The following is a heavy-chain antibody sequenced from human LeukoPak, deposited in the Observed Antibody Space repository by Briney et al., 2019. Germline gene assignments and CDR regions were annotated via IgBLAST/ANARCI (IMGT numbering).Heavy chain of an antibody. CDR1: GFTFSTYA. V-gene: IGHV3-30*04. CDR2: ISYDGSNK. CDR3: ARVRYSGYDFQPSAEYFHH. Sequence: GGSLRLSCAASGFTFSTYAKHWVRQAPGKGLDWVAVISYDGSNKYYADSVKGRFTISRDNSENTLYLQMNSLRAEDTAVYYCARVRYSGYDFQPSAEYFHHWGQGTLVTVSS. D-gene: IGHD5-12*01. J-gene: IGHJ1*01.